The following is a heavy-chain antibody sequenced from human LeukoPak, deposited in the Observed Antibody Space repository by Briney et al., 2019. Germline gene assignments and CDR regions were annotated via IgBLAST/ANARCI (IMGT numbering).Heavy chain of an antibody. CDR3: ARPSGPGRFDYRPFDY. CDR2: ISSSSSYI. J-gene: IGHJ4*02. Sequence: PGGFLRLSCAASGFTFSSYSMNWVRQAPGKGLEWVSSISSSSSYIYYADSVKGRFTISRDNAKNSLYLQMNSLRAEDTAVYYCARPSGPGRFDYRPFDYWGQGTLVTVSS. D-gene: IGHD3-10*01. CDR1: GFTFSSYS. V-gene: IGHV3-21*01.